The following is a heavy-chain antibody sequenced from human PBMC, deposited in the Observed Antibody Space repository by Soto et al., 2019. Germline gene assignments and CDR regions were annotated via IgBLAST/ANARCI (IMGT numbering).Heavy chain of an antibody. CDR3: ARGRARGKNDAFDI. Sequence: PSETLSLTCAVYGGSFSGYYWSWIRQPPGKGLEWIGEINHSGSTNYNPSLKSRVTISVDTSKNQFSLKLSSVTAADTAVYYCARGRARGKNDAFDIWGQGAMLTVS. CDR1: GGSFSGYY. D-gene: IGHD3-16*01. V-gene: IGHV4-34*01. J-gene: IGHJ3*02. CDR2: INHSGST.